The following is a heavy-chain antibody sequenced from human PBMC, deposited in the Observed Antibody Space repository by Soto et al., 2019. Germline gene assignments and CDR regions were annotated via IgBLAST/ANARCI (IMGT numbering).Heavy chain of an antibody. CDR3: ARDPPRTIAAPRYGMDV. Sequence: XETLSLPCTVSGGSISSYYWSWIRQPPGKGLEWIGYIYYSGSTNYNPSLKSRVTISVDTSKNQFSLKLSSVTAADTAVYYCARDPPRTIAAPRYGMDVWGQGTTVTVSS. V-gene: IGHV4-59*01. CDR1: GGSISSYY. D-gene: IGHD6-6*01. J-gene: IGHJ6*02. CDR2: IYYSGST.